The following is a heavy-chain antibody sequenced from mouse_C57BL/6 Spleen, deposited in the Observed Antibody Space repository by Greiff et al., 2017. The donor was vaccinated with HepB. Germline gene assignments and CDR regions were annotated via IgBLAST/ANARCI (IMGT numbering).Heavy chain of an antibody. Sequence: EVQVVESGGGLVKPGGSLKLSCAASGFTFSDYGMHWVRQVPEKGLEWVANINYDGSSTYYLDSLKSRFIISRDNAKNILYLQMSSLKSEDTATYYCARAPDYYGSSGYYFDYWGQGTTLTVSS. V-gene: IGHV5-16*01. CDR1: GFTFSDYG. CDR3: ARAPDYYGSSGYYFDY. D-gene: IGHD1-1*01. CDR2: INYDGSST. J-gene: IGHJ2*01.